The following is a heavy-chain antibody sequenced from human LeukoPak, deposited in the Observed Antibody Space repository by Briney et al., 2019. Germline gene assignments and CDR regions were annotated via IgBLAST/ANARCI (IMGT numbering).Heavy chain of an antibody. CDR3: AREGTAMATGY. J-gene: IGHJ4*02. Sequence: SETLSLTCAVYGESVSDYYWSWIRQPSGKGLEWIGEINHSGSTNYNPSLESRVTISVDTSKNQFSLRSTSVTAADTAVYYCAREGTAMATGYWGQGTLVTVSS. CDR2: INHSGST. V-gene: IGHV4-34*01. CDR1: GESVSDYY. D-gene: IGHD5-18*01.